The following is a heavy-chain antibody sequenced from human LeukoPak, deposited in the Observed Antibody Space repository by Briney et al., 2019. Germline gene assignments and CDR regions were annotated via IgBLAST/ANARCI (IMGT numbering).Heavy chain of an antibody. CDR3: ARDPIVGGARVFDY. CDR2: IWYDASNK. Sequence: GRSLTLSCAASGFTFSSFGMHWVRQAPGKGLEWVAVIWYDASNKYYADSVKGRFTISRDNSKNTLYLQMNSLRAEDTAVYYCARDPIVGGARVFDYWGPGTLVTVSS. J-gene: IGHJ4*02. D-gene: IGHD1-26*01. CDR1: GFTFSSFG. V-gene: IGHV3-33*01.